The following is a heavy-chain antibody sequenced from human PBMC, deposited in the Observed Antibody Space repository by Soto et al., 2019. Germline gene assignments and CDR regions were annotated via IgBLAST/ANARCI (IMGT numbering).Heavy chain of an antibody. CDR1: GYIFTDYY. CDR3: ARDPPPMDV. Sequence: ASVKVSCKASGYIFTDYYMHWVRQAPGQGLGWMGWISAYNGNTNYAQKLQGRVTMTTDTSTSTAYMELRSLRSDDTAVYYCARDPPPMDVWGQGTTVTVSS. V-gene: IGHV1-18*04. J-gene: IGHJ6*02. CDR2: ISAYNGNT.